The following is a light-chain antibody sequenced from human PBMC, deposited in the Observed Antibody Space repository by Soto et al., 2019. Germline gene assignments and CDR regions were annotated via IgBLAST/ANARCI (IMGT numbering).Light chain of an antibody. V-gene: IGLV4-69*01. CDR3: QTWGTGSNV. CDR2: LNSDGSH. CDR1: SGHSSYA. J-gene: IGLJ2*01. Sequence: QPVLTQSPSASASLGASVKLTCTLSSGHSSYAIAWHQQQPEKGPRYLMKLNSDGSHSKGDGIPDRFSGSSSGAERYLTISSLQSEDEADYYCQTWGTGSNVFGGGTKVTVL.